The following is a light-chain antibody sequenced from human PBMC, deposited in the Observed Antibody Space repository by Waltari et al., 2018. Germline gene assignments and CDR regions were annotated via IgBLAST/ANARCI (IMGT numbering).Light chain of an antibody. Sequence: DIQMTQSPSSLSASVGVRITITCRASQSISSSLNWYQQKTGKAPKVLIYAGSSLQSGVPSRFSGSGSGTDFTLTISSLQPEDYATYYCQQSYTFGPGTKVDIK. CDR1: QSISSS. J-gene: IGKJ3*01. V-gene: IGKV1-39*01. CDR3: QQSYT. CDR2: AGS.